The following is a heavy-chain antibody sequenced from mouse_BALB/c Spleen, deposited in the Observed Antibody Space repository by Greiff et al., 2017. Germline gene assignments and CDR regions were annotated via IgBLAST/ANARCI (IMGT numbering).Heavy chain of an antibody. V-gene: IGHV3-6*02. Sequence: EVKLMESGPGLVKPSQSLSLTCSVTGYSITSGYYWNWIRQFPGNKLEWMGYISYDGSNNYNPSLKNRISITRDTSKNQFFLKLNSVTTEDTATYYCAKLYYYGSSFYWYFDVWGAGTTVTVSS. CDR3: AKLYYYGSSFYWYFDV. CDR2: ISYDGSN. J-gene: IGHJ1*01. CDR1: GYSITSGYY. D-gene: IGHD1-1*01.